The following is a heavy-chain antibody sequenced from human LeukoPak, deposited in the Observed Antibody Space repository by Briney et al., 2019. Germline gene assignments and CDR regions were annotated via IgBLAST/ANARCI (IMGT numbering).Heavy chain of an antibody. CDR2: IYYSGST. CDR3: ARDHLYYGMDV. J-gene: IGHJ6*02. V-gene: IGHV4-59*01. CDR1: GGSFSGYY. Sequence: SETLSLTCAVYGGSFSGYYWSWIRQPPGKGLEWIGYIYYSGSTNYNPSLKSRVTISVDTSKNQFSLKLSSVTAADTAVYYCARDHLYYGMDVWGQGTTVTVSS.